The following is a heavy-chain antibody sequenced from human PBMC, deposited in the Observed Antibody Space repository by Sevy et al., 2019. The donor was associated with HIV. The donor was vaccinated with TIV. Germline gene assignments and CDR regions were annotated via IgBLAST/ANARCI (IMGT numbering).Heavy chain of an antibody. D-gene: IGHD2-8*02. J-gene: IGHJ4*02. CDR3: TTDPLKVAYLLDY. CDR2: IKSTTDGGTT. Sequence: GGSLRLSCAASGFTFSNAWMSWVRQAPGKGLEWVGRIKSTTDGGTTDYAAPVKGRFTISRDDSKNTLYLQMNSLKTEDTAVYYCTTDPLKVAYLLDYWGQGTLVTVSS. V-gene: IGHV3-15*01. CDR1: GFTFSNAW.